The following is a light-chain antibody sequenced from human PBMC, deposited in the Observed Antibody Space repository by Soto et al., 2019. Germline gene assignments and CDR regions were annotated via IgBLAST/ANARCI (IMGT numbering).Light chain of an antibody. Sequence: DILMTQSPATRSVSPGERATLSCRAGQGVTTNFAWYQQKSGQSPRLLIYDVSIRATGVPARFSGTGSETDFTLTISGLQSEDSAIYFCQQYNNWPYSFGQGTRLEIK. CDR1: QGVTTN. J-gene: IGKJ5*01. CDR3: QQYNNWPYS. V-gene: IGKV3-15*01. CDR2: DVS.